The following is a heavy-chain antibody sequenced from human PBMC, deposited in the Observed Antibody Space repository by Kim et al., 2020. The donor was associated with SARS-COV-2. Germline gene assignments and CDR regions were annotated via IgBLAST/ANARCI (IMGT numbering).Heavy chain of an antibody. Sequence: SQTLSLTCAISGDSVSSNSAAWNWIRQSPSRGLEWLGRTYYRSKWYNDYAVSVKSRITINPDTSKNQFSLQLNSVTPEDTAVYYCARARRRDGYNSGGLDFDYWGQGTLVTVSS. CDR2: TYYRSKWYN. CDR1: GDSVSSNSAA. J-gene: IGHJ4*02. CDR3: ARARRRDGYNSGGLDFDY. V-gene: IGHV6-1*01. D-gene: IGHD5-12*01.